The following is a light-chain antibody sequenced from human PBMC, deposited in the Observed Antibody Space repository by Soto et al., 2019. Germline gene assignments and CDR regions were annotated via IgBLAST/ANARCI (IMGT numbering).Light chain of an antibody. CDR3: NSYTSSSTYV. V-gene: IGLV2-14*01. Sequence: QSALTQPASVSGSPGQSITISCTGTSSVVGGYNYVSWYQQHPGKAPKLMIYDVSNRPSGVSNRFSGSKSGNTASLTISGLQAEDEADYYCNSYTSSSTYVFGNGTKVTVL. CDR1: SSVVGGYNY. CDR2: DVS. J-gene: IGLJ1*01.